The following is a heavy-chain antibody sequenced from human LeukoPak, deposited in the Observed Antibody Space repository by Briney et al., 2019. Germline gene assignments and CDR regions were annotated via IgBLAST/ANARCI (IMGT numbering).Heavy chain of an antibody. CDR3: ASFGGSYYADPDY. V-gene: IGHV3-21*01. J-gene: IGHJ4*02. CDR2: ISSSSSYI. D-gene: IGHD1-26*01. CDR1: GFTFSSYS. Sequence: GGSLRLSCAASGFTFSSYSMNWVRQAPGKGLEWVLSISSSSSYIYYADSVKGRFTISRDNAKNSLYLQMNSLRAEDTAVYYCASFGGSYYADPDYWGQGTLVTVSS.